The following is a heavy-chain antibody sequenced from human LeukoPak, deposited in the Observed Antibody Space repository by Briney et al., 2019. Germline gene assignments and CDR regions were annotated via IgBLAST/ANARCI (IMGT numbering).Heavy chain of an antibody. J-gene: IGHJ6*03. CDR1: GFTFSTYA. CDR2: INSNGGST. D-gene: IGHD6-19*01. CDR3: AKGSGWLFYYYYMDV. V-gene: IGHV3-64*02. Sequence: PGGSLRLSCAVSGFTFSTYAMHWVRQAPGKGLEYVSAINSNGGSTYYADSVKGRFTISRDNSKNTLYLQMGSLRPEDMAVYYCAKGSGWLFYYYYMDVWGIGTTVTVSS.